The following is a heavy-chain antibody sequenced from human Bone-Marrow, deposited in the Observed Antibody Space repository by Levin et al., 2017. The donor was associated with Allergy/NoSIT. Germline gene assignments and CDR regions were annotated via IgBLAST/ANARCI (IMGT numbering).Heavy chain of an antibody. D-gene: IGHD3-9*01. J-gene: IGHJ5*02. Sequence: QSGGSLRLSCAASGFIFRSYGMHWVRQAPGKGLEWVGLISYDGDFIFYGGSVKGRFTISRDNSNNTLFLQMDSLRAEDTAIYYCAKSPTLTGYYEWFDPWGQGTLVTVSS. CDR2: ISYDGDFI. CDR3: AKSPTLTGYYEWFDP. V-gene: IGHV3-30*18. CDR1: GFIFRSYG.